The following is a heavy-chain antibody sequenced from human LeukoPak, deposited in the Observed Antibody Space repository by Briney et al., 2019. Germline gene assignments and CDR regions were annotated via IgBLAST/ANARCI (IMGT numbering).Heavy chain of an antibody. D-gene: IGHD4-17*01. CDR3: ARQLMTTHAFDI. CDR1: GYSISSGYY. Sequence: PSETLSLTCAVSGYSISSGYYWGWIRQPPGKGLEWIGSIYYSGSTYYNPSLKSRVTISVDTSKNQFSLKLSSVTAADTAVYYCARQLMTTHAFDIWGQGTMVTVSS. J-gene: IGHJ3*02. V-gene: IGHV4-38-2*01. CDR2: IYYSGST.